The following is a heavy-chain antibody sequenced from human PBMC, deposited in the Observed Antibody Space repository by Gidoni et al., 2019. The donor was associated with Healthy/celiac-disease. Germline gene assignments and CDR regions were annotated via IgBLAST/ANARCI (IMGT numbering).Heavy chain of an antibody. D-gene: IGHD3-10*01. CDR1: GGTLSSYT. V-gene: IGHV1-69*08. Sequence: QVQLLQSGAEVKKPGSPVNVSCKASGGTLSSYTISWVRQAPGQGLEWMGRIIPILGIANYAQKFQGRVTITADKSTSTAYMELSSLRSDDTAVYYCARETYYYGSGAHYYYYYGMDVWGQGTTVTVSS. J-gene: IGHJ6*02. CDR3: ARETYYYGSGAHYYYYYGMDV. CDR2: IIPILGIA.